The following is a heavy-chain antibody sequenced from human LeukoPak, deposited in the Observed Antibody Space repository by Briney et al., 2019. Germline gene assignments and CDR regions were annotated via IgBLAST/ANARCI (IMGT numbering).Heavy chain of an antibody. D-gene: IGHD6-13*01. V-gene: IGHV1-8*03. CDR1: GYTFTSYD. J-gene: IGHJ4*02. CDR3: ARGGLRQEQQLVGFGY. CDR2: MNPNSGNT. Sequence: GASVKVSCKASGYTFTSYDINWVRQATGQGLEWMGWMNPNSGNTSYAQKFQGRVTITRNTSISTAYMELSSLRSEDTAVYYCARGGLRQEQQLVGFGYWGQGTLVTVSS.